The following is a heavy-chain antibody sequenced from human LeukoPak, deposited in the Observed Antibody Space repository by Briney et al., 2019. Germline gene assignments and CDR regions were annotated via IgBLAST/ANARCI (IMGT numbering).Heavy chain of an antibody. CDR3: ARAPSYVFPVAGPADY. V-gene: IGHV1-18*01. Sequence: ASVEVSCKASGYTFTSYGISWVRQAPGQGLEWMGWISAYNGNTNYAQKLQGRVTMTTDTSTSTAYMELRSLRSDDTAVYYCARAPSYVFPVAGPADYWGQGTLVTVSS. CDR2: ISAYNGNT. D-gene: IGHD6-19*01. CDR1: GYTFTSYG. J-gene: IGHJ4*02.